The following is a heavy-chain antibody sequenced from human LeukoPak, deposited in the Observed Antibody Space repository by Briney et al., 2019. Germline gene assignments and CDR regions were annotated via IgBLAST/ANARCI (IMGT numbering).Heavy chain of an antibody. CDR2: ISLSGLT. CDR3: SRESGAFSPFGY. J-gene: IGHJ4*02. D-gene: IGHD1-26*01. V-gene: IGHV4-4*02. CDR1: GGSISSTNW. Sequence: SETLSLTCGVSGGSISSTNWWSWVRQPPGQGLEWIGEISLSGLTNYNPSLKSRVTMSLDKSKNHLSLNLTPVTAADTAVYYCSRESGAFSPFGYWGQGTLVTVSS.